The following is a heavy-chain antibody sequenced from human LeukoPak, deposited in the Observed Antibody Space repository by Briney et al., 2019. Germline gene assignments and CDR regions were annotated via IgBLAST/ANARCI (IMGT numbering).Heavy chain of an antibody. V-gene: IGHV1-18*01. J-gene: IGHJ6*02. D-gene: IGHD3-9*01. CDR3: AAPRRYFDWLWGSYYYGMDV. Sequence: ASVKVSCKASGYTFTSYGISWVRQAPGQGLEWMGWISAYNGNTNYAQKLQGRVTMTTDTSTSTAYMELSSLRSEDTAVYYCAAPRRYFDWLWGSYYYGMDVWGQGTTVTVSS. CDR2: ISAYNGNT. CDR1: GYTFTSYG.